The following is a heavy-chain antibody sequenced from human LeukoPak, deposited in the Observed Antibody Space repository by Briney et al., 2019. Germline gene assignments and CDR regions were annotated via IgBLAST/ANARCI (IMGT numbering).Heavy chain of an antibody. D-gene: IGHD3-10*01. J-gene: IGHJ4*02. Sequence: GGSLRLSCAASGFTVSTNYMNWVRQAPGKGLEWVSCITISGNSIYYGDSVKGRFTISRENAKNSLYLQMNSLRAEDTAVYYCAYYGSGSYYYFDYWGQGTLVTVSS. V-gene: IGHV3-11*01. CDR2: ITISGNSI. CDR1: GFTVSTNY. CDR3: AYYGSGSYYYFDY.